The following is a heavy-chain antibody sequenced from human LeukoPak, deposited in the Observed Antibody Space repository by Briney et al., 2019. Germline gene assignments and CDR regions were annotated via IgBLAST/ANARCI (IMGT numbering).Heavy chain of an antibody. J-gene: IGHJ4*02. Sequence: GGSLRLSCAASGFTFDDYGMSWVRQAPGKGLKWVSVINWKGGSTGYADSVKGRFTISRDNAKNSLYLQMNSLRAEDTALYYCARDSYYYDSSGYYLSSFDYWGQGTLVTVSS. CDR1: GFTFDDYG. D-gene: IGHD3-22*01. CDR3: ARDSYYYDSSGYYLSSFDY. V-gene: IGHV3-20*04. CDR2: INWKGGST.